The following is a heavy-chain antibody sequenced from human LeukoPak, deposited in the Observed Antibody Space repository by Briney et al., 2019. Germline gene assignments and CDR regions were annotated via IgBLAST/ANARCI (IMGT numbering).Heavy chain of an antibody. Sequence: PGRSLGLSCAASGFTFTSFCMHWVPQAPGKGLGWVGVKSCDGGRKNYADTVKGRYTISRDNTTNTLYLQMNSLIPDDTAVYYCAKGRQEWWTFDALDTWGQGTMVSASS. CDR3: AKGRQEWWTFDALDT. CDR1: GFTFTSFC. J-gene: IGHJ3*02. CDR2: KSCDGGRK. D-gene: IGHD2-8*01. V-gene: IGHV3-30*18.